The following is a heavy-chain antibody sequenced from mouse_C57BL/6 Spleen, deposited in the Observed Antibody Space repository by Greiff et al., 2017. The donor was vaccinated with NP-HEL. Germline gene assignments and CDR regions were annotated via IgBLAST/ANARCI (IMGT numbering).Heavy chain of an antibody. CDR2: IDPSDSET. D-gene: IGHD1-1*01. CDR1: GYTFTSYW. V-gene: IGHV1-52*01. J-gene: IGHJ2*01. CDR3: ARRGYYGSSPDFDY. Sequence: VQLQQPGAELVRPGSSVKLSCKASGYTFTSYWMHWVKQRPIQGLEWIGNIDPSDSETHYNQKFKDKATLTVDKSSSTAYMQLSSLTSEDSAVYYCARRGYYGSSPDFDYWGQGTTLTVSS.